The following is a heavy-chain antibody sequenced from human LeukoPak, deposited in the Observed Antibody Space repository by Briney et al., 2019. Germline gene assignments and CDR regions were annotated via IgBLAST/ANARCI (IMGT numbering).Heavy chain of an antibody. CDR1: GYSFDRDG. CDR3: ARDFLSYDGSENHFEDTFDI. CDR2: IGAFDGNT. J-gene: IGHJ3*02. V-gene: IGHV1-18*01. Sequence: GASVKVSFKASGYSFDRDGTSWVRHAPGQGLGWLGWIGAFDGNTNYAQNLQGRVTMTADTSTTTAYMELRSLSSDDTAVYYCARDFLSYDGSENHFEDTFDIWGQGTMVTVSS. D-gene: IGHD3-22*01.